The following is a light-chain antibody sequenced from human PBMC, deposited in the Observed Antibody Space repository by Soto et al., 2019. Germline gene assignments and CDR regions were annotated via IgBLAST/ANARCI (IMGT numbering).Light chain of an antibody. Sequence: QSALTQPASVSGSPGQSITISCTGTSSDVGSYKLVSWYQHHPGKAPKPMIYDGSKRPSGVSNRFSGSTSGNTASLTISGLQAEDEADYYCCSYASSSILYVFGTGTKLTVL. V-gene: IGLV2-23*01. CDR3: CSYASSSILYV. CDR1: SSDVGSYKL. CDR2: DGS. J-gene: IGLJ1*01.